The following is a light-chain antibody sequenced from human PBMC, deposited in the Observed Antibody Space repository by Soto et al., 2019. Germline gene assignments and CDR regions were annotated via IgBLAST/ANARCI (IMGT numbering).Light chain of an antibody. Sequence: IVLTQSPVTLSLSPGERATLSCRASESINVYLAWYQQKFGQVPRLLIYDASNRATGIPARFSGSGSGTDFTLTISSLEPEDFAVYYCQQRANWPLTFGGGTKVEIK. CDR3: QQRANWPLT. CDR2: DAS. CDR1: ESINVY. V-gene: IGKV3-11*01. J-gene: IGKJ4*01.